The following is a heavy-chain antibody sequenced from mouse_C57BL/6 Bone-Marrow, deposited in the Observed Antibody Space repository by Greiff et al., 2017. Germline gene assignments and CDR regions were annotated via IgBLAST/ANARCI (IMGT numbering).Heavy chain of an antibody. V-gene: IGHV1-76*01. CDR1: GYTFTDYY. Sequence: VKLVESGAELVRPGASVKLSCKASGYTFTDYYINWVKQRPGQGLEWIARIYPGSGNTYYNEKFKGKATLTAEKSSSTAYMQLSSLTSEDSAVYFCAREGIYYDYDGYFDVWGTGTTVTVSS. D-gene: IGHD2-4*01. CDR3: AREGIYYDYDGYFDV. J-gene: IGHJ1*03. CDR2: IYPGSGNT.